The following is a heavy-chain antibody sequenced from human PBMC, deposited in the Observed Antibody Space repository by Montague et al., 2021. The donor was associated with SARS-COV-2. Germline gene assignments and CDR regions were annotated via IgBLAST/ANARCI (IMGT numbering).Heavy chain of an antibody. CDR2: IYTSGST. J-gene: IGHJ3*02. Sequence: TLSLTCTVSGGSISSGSYYWSWIRQPAGKGLEWIGRIYTSGSTNYNPSLKSRVTISVDTSKNQFSLKLSSVTAADTAVYYCARDLAPDYGSGGYYYPVDAFDIWGQGTMVTVSS. CDR1: GGSISSGSYY. D-gene: IGHD3-10*01. V-gene: IGHV4-61*02. CDR3: ARDLAPDYGSGGYYYPVDAFDI.